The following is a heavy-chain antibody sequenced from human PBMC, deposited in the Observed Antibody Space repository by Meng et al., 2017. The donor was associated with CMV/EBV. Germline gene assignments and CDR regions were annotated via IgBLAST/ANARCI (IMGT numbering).Heavy chain of an antibody. CDR1: GGPISSYY. CDR3: ARALLAGTTFLVFDP. Sequence: LRPSCTASGGPISSYYWSWTRQPPGKGLEWIGYIYYSGSTNYNPPLKSRVTISVDTPKNQSSLKLSPVTAADTAVYYCARALLAGTTFLVFDPWGQGTLVTVSS. J-gene: IGHJ5*02. V-gene: IGHV4-59*13. CDR2: IYYSGST. D-gene: IGHD1-7*01.